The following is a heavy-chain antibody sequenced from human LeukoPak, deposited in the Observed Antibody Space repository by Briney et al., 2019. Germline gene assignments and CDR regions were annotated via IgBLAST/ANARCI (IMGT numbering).Heavy chain of an antibody. CDR1: GGSVSTHY. Sequence: SETLSLTCTVSGGSVSTHYWSWFRQPGGKGLEWIGRIYSGGSTNYKSSLKTRVTMSVDTSKNHLSLTLRSVTAADTAVYYCTRDIGLDYSSSSFASDIWGQGTLVTVSS. J-gene: IGHJ3*02. V-gene: IGHV4-4*07. CDR2: IYSGGST. CDR3: TRDIGLDYSSSSFASDI. D-gene: IGHD6-6*01.